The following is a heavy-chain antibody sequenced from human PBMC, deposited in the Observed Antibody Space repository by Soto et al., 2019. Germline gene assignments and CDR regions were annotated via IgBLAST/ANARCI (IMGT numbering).Heavy chain of an antibody. V-gene: IGHV1-8*02. CDR1: GYTFTSYD. CDR3: ARDWKCGGDCFREYGMDV. CDR2: MNPNNGNT. D-gene: IGHD2-21*02. Sequence: GASVKVSCKASGYTFTSYDINWVRQAPGQGLEWMGWMNPNNGNTGYAQKNQGRVTMTRNTSISTAYMELSSLRSEDTAVYYCARDWKCGGDCFREYGMDVWGQGTTVTVSS. J-gene: IGHJ6*02.